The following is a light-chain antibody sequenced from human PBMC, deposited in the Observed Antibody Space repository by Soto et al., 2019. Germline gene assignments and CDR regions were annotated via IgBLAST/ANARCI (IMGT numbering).Light chain of an antibody. Sequence: SYELTQPPSVSVATGKTARITCGGNNIGSKSVHWYQQKPGQAPVLVIYYDSDRPSGIPERFSGSNSGNTATLTISRVEAGDEADYYCQVWDSSSDHLVFGGGTKLTVL. CDR1: NIGSKS. J-gene: IGLJ2*01. CDR3: QVWDSSSDHLV. CDR2: YDS. V-gene: IGLV3-21*04.